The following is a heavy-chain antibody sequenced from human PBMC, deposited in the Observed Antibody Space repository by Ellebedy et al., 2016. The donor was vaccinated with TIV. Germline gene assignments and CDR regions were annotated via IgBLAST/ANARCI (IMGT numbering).Heavy chain of an antibody. CDR1: GITFSSHA. V-gene: IGHV3-23*01. CDR2: ISGSGDKT. Sequence: PGGSLRLSCAASGITFSSHAISWVRQTTRKGLEWVSAISGSGDKTYYTYSVKGRFTISRDNSQNTLYLQMNSLRAEDTAVYYCAKELHMWGTIMIDCWGPGTLVTVSS. J-gene: IGHJ4*02. CDR3: AKELHMWGTIMIDC. D-gene: IGHD3-16*01.